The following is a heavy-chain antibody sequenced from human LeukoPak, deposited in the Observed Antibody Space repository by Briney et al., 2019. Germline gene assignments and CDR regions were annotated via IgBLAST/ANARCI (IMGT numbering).Heavy chain of an antibody. V-gene: IGHV3-21*04. CDR3: ANRRDIVVVVAAATTPDVDY. J-gene: IGHJ4*02. CDR1: GFTFSSYT. D-gene: IGHD2-15*01. CDR2: ISSSSSYI. Sequence: KSGGSLRLSCAASGFTFSSYTMNWVRQAPGKGLEWVSSISSSSSYIFYADSVKGRFTISRDNAKNTLYLQMNSLRAEDTAVYYCANRRDIVVVVAAATTPDVDYWGQGTLVTVSS.